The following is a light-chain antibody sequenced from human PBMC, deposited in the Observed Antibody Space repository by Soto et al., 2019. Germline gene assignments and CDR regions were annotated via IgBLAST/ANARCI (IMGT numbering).Light chain of an antibody. J-gene: IGLJ1*01. V-gene: IGLV2-14*01. Sequence: QSVLTQPASVSGSPGQSITISCTGTSSDVGGYNYVSWYQQHPGKAPKLMIYDVSNRPSGASNRFSGSKSGNTASLTISGLQAEDEADYYCSSYTSSSTLASYVFGTGTKVTVL. CDR2: DVS. CDR1: SSDVGGYNY. CDR3: SSYTSSSTLASYV.